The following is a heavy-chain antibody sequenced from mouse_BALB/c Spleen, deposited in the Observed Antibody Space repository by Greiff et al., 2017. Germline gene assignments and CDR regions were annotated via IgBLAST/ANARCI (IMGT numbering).Heavy chain of an antibody. CDR3: TKYGNFYAMDY. J-gene: IGHJ4*01. D-gene: IGHD2-10*02. Sequence: EVKLVESGGGLVKPGGSLKLSCAASGFTFSSYWMSWVRQSPEKGLEWVAEIRLKSDNYATHYAESVKGKFTISRDDSKSRLYLQMNSLRAEDTGIYYCTKYGNFYAMDYWGQGTSVTVSS. CDR2: IRLKSDNYAT. V-gene: IGHV6-6*02. CDR1: GFTFSSYW.